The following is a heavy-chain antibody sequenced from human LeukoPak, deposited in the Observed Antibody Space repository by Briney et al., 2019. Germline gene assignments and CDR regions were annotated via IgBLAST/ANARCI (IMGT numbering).Heavy chain of an antibody. CDR3: ARVDIAVAASFDY. D-gene: IGHD6-19*01. CDR1: GGSFSGYY. J-gene: IGHJ4*02. CDR2: INHSGST. Sequence: SETLSLTCAVYGGSFSGYYWSWIRQPPGKGLEWIGEINHSGSTYYNPSLKSRVTISVDTSKNQFSLKLSSVTAADTAVYYCARVDIAVAASFDYWGQGTLVTVSS. V-gene: IGHV4-34*01.